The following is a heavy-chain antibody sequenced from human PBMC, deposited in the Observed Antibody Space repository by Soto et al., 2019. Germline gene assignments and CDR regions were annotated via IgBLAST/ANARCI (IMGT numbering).Heavy chain of an antibody. J-gene: IGHJ6*04. CDR3: ARDNMKNTVDV. CDR1: GFTLSSYW. Sequence: GGSLRLSCAASGFTLSSYWMSWVRQAPGKGPEWVANIKQGGRDKYYVDSVKGRFTISRDNAKNSLYLQMNSLRAEDTAVYFCARDNMKNTVDVWGKGTTVTVSS. D-gene: IGHD2-2*02. CDR2: IKQGGRDK. V-gene: IGHV3-7*01.